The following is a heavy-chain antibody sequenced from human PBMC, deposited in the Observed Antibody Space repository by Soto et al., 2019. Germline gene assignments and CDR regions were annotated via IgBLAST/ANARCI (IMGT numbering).Heavy chain of an antibody. D-gene: IGHD2-15*01. CDR3: ARVYCSGCSCYEFDY. J-gene: IGHJ4*02. V-gene: IGHV4-31*03. CDR2: IYYSGST. CDR1: GGSISSGGYY. Sequence: QVQLQESGPGLVKPSQTLSLTCTVSGGSISSGGYYWSWIRQHPGKGLEWIGYIYYSGSTYYNPSLKVRVTISVDTSKNPFSLKLSSVTAADTAVYYWARVYCSGCSCYEFDYWGQGTLVTVSS.